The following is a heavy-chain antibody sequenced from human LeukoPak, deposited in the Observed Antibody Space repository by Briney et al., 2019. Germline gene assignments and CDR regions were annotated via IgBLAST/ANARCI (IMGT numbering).Heavy chain of an antibody. CDR3: ARDYSSSWYRPGGFDY. Sequence: SETLSLTCTVSGGSISSYYWSWIRQPPGKGLEWIGYIYYSGSTNYNPSLKSRVTISVDTSKNQFSLKLSSVTAADTAVYYCARDYSSSWYRPGGFDYWGQGTLVTVSP. D-gene: IGHD6-13*01. J-gene: IGHJ4*02. CDR2: IYYSGST. V-gene: IGHV4-59*01. CDR1: GGSISSYY.